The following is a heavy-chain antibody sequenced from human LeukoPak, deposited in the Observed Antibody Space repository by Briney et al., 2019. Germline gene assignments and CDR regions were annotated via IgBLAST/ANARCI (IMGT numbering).Heavy chain of an antibody. Sequence: SETLSLTCTVSGGSISSYYWSWIRQPPGKGLEWIGYIYYSGSTDYNPSLKSRVTISVDTSKNQFSLKLSSVTAADTAVYYCARRRGLTHPIDYWGQGTLVTVSS. D-gene: IGHD3-10*01. CDR1: GGSISSYY. CDR3: ARRRGLTHPIDY. CDR2: IYYSGST. J-gene: IGHJ4*02. V-gene: IGHV4-59*08.